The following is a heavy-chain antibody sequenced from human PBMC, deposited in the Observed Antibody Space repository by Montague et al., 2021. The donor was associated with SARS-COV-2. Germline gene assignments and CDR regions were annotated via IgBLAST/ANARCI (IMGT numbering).Heavy chain of an antibody. CDR2: ISHDESNR. J-gene: IGHJ4*01. Sequence: SLRLSCAASRLPFNGYAMHWVRQAPGKGLEWLTFISHDESNRRYADSVKGRFTISRDNSKNTLYLQMDSLRPEDTAVYYCAREGYRSGSFYMDAWGQGTLVTVSS. CDR3: AREGYRSGSFYMDA. CDR1: RLPFNGYA. D-gene: IGHD3-10*01. V-gene: IGHV3-30*04.